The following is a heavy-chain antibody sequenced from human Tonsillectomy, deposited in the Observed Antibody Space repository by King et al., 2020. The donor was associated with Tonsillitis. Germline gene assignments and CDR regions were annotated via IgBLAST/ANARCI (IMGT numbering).Heavy chain of an antibody. Sequence: QLVQSGAEVEKPWASVKVSCKASGYTFTPYDINWVRQATGQGVEWMGWMNPNNGKTDYAQKFQGRVTLTRDTSISTAYMEGSSLRSEDTAVYYCARGPTGILDYYGMDVWGQGTTVTVSS. CDR2: MNPNNGKT. J-gene: IGHJ6*02. CDR1: GYTFTPYD. V-gene: IGHV1-8*01. D-gene: IGHD1-1*01. CDR3: ARGPTGILDYYGMDV.